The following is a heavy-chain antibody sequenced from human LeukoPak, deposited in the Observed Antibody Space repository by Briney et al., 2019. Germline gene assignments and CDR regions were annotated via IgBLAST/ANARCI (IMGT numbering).Heavy chain of an antibody. V-gene: IGHV1-18*01. J-gene: IGHJ5*02. CDR3: ARDPRVGVGYCSGGSCYYIPYNWFDP. CDR2: ISAYNGNT. CDR1: GYTFTSYG. D-gene: IGHD2-15*01. Sequence: ASVKVSCKASGYTFTSYGISWVRQAPGQGLEWMGWISAYNGNTNYAQKFQGRVTMTRDTSISTAYMELSRLRSDDTAVYYCARDPRVGVGYCSGGSCYYIPYNWFDPWGQGTLVTVSS.